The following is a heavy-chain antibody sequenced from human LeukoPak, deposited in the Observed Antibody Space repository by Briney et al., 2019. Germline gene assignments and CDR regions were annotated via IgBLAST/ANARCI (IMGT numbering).Heavy chain of an antibody. CDR1: GFTFSSYG. CDR3: ARSRPWIFGVVIEGDAFDI. J-gene: IGHJ3*02. CDR2: IWYDGSNK. Sequence: GGSLRLSCAASGFTFSSYGMHWVRQAPGKGLEWVAVIWYDGSNKYYADSVKGRFTIPRDNSKNTLYLQMNSLRAEDTAVYYCARSRPWIFGVVIEGDAFDIWGQGTMVTVSS. V-gene: IGHV3-33*08. D-gene: IGHD3-3*01.